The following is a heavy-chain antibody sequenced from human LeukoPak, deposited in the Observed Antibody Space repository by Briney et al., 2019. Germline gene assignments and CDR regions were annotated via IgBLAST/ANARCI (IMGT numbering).Heavy chain of an antibody. CDR2: ILCDGTNK. CDR3: ARGWRLGELLSAHMDV. Sequence: GGVLRLSCAASGFTFSTYGTHWVRQAPGKGLEWVAVILCDGTNKYYGDSVKARFPISRDNSKNALHLQMNSLRAEDTAVYYCARGWRLGELLSAHMDVWGQGTTVTVS. CDR1: GFTFSTYG. J-gene: IGHJ6*02. V-gene: IGHV3-33*01. D-gene: IGHD3-16*01.